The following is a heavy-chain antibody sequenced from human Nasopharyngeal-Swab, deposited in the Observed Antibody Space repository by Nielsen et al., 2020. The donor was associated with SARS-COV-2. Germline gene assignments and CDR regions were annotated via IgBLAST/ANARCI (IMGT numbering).Heavy chain of an antibody. Sequence: ASVKVSCKVSGYTLTELSMHWVRQAPGQGLEWMGWISAYNGNTNYAQKLQGRVTMTTDTSTSTAYMELRSLRSDDTAVYYCARGAGPFDYWGQGTLVTVSS. CDR3: ARGAGPFDY. CDR1: GYTLTELS. CDR2: ISAYNGNT. J-gene: IGHJ4*02. V-gene: IGHV1-18*01.